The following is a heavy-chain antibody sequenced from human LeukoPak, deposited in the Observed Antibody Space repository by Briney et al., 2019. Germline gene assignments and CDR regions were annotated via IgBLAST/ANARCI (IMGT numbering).Heavy chain of an antibody. V-gene: IGHV3-7*01. D-gene: IGHD2-2*02. CDR3: ARGRLPSAIFEPFDY. J-gene: IGHJ4*02. CDR1: GFTFSSYC. CDR2: IKQDGSQQ. Sequence: GGSLRLSCAASGFTFSSYCMSWVRQAPGKGLEWVANIKQDGSQQYYVDSVKGRFTISRDNVKNSLYLQMNSLRPEDTSVYYCARGRLPSAIFEPFDYWGQGALVTVSS.